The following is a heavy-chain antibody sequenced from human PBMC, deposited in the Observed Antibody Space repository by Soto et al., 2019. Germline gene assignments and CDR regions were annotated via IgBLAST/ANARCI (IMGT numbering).Heavy chain of an antibody. D-gene: IGHD3-10*01. CDR3: AGPLGIWFGEFMGMDV. CDR2: INPSGGST. CDR1: GYTFTSYY. J-gene: IGHJ6*02. Sequence: QVQLVQSGAEVKKPGASVKVSCKASGYTFTSYYMHWVRQAPGQGLEWMGIINPSGGSTSYAQKFQGRVTMTRDTSTSTVYMELGSLRSGDTAVYYCAGPLGIWFGEFMGMDVWGQGTTVTVSS. V-gene: IGHV1-46*01.